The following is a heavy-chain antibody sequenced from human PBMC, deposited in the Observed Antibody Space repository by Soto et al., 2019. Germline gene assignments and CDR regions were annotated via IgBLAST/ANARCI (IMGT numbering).Heavy chain of an antibody. CDR1: GFTFSSYG. J-gene: IGHJ4*02. V-gene: IGHV3-33*01. D-gene: IGHD2-21*02. CDR3: ARDGGELAYCGGDCYPYFDY. Sequence: QVQLVESGGGVVQPGRSLRLSCAASGFTFSSYGMHWVRQAPGKGLEWVAVIWYDGSNKYYADSVKGRFTISRDNSKNTLYLQMNSLRAEDTAVHYCARDGGELAYCGGDCYPYFDYWGQGTLVTVSS. CDR2: IWYDGSNK.